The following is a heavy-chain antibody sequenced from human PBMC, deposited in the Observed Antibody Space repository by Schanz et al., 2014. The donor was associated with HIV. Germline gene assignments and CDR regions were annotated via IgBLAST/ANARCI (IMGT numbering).Heavy chain of an antibody. Sequence: QVQLVQSGAEVKKPGASVKVSCKASDYLFSRYGISWVRQAPGQGLEWMGGIVPIFGTTNYAQSFQGRVSITADESTSTAYLQLSGLRSDDTAVYFCTRGYCGADCPRFYYYGTDVWGQGTTVTVSS. CDR3: TRGYCGADCPRFYYYGTDV. CDR2: IVPIFGTT. V-gene: IGHV1-69*01. D-gene: IGHD2-21*02. J-gene: IGHJ6*02. CDR1: DYLFSRYG.